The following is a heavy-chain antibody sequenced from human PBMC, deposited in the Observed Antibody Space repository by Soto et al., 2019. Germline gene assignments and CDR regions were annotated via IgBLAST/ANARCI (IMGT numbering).Heavy chain of an antibody. V-gene: IGHV1-3*01. CDR2: INAGNGNT. Sequence: QVQLVQSGAEVKKPGASVKVSCKASGYTLTSYAMHWVRQAPGQRLEWMGWINAGNGNTKYSQKFQGRVTITRDTSASTAYMELSSLRSEDTAVYYCARSSGYYLIDYWGQGTLVTVSS. J-gene: IGHJ4*02. D-gene: IGHD3-22*01. CDR1: GYTLTSYA. CDR3: ARSSGYYLIDY.